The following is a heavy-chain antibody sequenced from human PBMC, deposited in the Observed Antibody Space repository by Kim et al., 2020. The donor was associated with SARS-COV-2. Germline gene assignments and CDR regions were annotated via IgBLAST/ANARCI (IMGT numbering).Heavy chain of an antibody. D-gene: IGHD1-26*01. Sequence: GGSLRLSCAASGFTVSSNYMSWVRQAPGKGLEWVSIIYSGGYTSYADSVKGRFTISRDNSKNTLYLQMNSLRADDTSVYYCARGASGSYSQDYGMDVWGQGTTVTVPS. CDR2: IYSGGYT. J-gene: IGHJ6*02. CDR1: GFTVSSNY. V-gene: IGHV3-66*02. CDR3: ARGASGSYSQDYGMDV.